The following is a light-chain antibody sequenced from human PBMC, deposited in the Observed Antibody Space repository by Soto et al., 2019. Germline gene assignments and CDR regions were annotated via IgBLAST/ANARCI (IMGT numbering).Light chain of an antibody. CDR1: QNVNTN. Sequence: EIVMTQSPATLSVSAGERATLSCRASQNVNTNLAWYQQKPGQAPRLLIYYASSRGTGIPARFSGSGSGTEFTLTISSLQSEDFAVYYCQQYNNWPLTFGGGTKVEI. J-gene: IGKJ4*01. CDR2: YAS. CDR3: QQYNNWPLT. V-gene: IGKV3-15*01.